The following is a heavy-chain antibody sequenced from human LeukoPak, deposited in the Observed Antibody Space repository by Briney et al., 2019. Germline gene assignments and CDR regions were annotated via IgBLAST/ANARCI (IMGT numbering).Heavy chain of an antibody. J-gene: IGHJ4*02. CDR2: INTNTGNP. Sequence: GSVKVSCKASGYTFTSYAMNWVRQAPGQGLEWMGWINTNTGNPTYAQGFTGRFVFSLDTSVSTAYLQISSLKAEDTAVYYCARDFWDKRDGYFRRLDYWGQGTLVTVSS. V-gene: IGHV7-4-1*02. CDR1: GYTFTSYA. CDR3: ARDFWDKRDGYFRRLDY. D-gene: IGHD5-24*01.